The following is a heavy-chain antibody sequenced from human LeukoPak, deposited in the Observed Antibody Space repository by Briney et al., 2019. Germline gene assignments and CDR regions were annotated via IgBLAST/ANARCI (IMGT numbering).Heavy chain of an antibody. J-gene: IGHJ2*01. CDR3: ARSLRDSLSFWYFDL. CDR2: IYTSGST. V-gene: IGHV4-4*07. Sequence: PSETLSLTCTVSGGSISSYYWSWIRQPAGKGLEWIGRIYTSGSTNYNPSLKSRVTMSVDTSKNQFSLKLSSVTAADTAVYYCARSLRDSLSFWYFDLWGRGTLVTVSS. CDR1: GGSISSYY. D-gene: IGHD2-2*01.